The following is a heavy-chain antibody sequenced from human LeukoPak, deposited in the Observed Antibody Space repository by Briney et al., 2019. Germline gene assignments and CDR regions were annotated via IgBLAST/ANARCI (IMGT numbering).Heavy chain of an antibody. CDR3: ARVLEGSSGQHWYFDL. Sequence: PSRTLSLTCAVYGGSFSGYYWSWIRQPPGKGLEWIGEINHSGSTNYNPSLKSRVTISVDTSKNQFSLRLSSVTAADTAVYYCARVLEGSSGQHWYFDLWGRGTLVTVSS. CDR1: GGSFSGYY. J-gene: IGHJ2*01. V-gene: IGHV4-34*01. CDR2: INHSGST. D-gene: IGHD6-19*01.